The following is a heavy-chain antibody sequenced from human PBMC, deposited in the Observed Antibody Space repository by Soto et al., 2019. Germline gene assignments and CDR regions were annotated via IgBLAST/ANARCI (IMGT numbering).Heavy chain of an antibody. CDR3: ARDCGGDCYGAFDI. V-gene: IGHV3-11*01. D-gene: IGHD2-21*01. CDR1: GFTFSVYY. J-gene: IGHJ3*02. Sequence: QVQLVESGGGMVKPGGSLRLSCAASGFTFSVYYMSWIRQAPGKGLEWVSYISSRGSNIYYADSVEGRFTISRDNAKNSLYLQMNSLRAEDTAAYYCARDCGGDCYGAFDIWGQGTMVTVS. CDR2: ISSRGSNI.